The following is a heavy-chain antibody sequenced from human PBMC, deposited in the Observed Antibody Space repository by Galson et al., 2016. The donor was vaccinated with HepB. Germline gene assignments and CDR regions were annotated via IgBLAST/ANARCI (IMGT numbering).Heavy chain of an antibody. CDR3: ASDIGP. J-gene: IGHJ5*02. Sequence: SLRLSCAASGFTVNNNYMRWVRQAPGKGLEWVSLIYSGGSTSFADSVKGRFTISRDNFKNTLYLQMNSLRVEDTAVYFCASDIGPVGQGTLVTVSS. V-gene: IGHV3-53*01. CDR1: GFTVNNNY. CDR2: IYSGGST.